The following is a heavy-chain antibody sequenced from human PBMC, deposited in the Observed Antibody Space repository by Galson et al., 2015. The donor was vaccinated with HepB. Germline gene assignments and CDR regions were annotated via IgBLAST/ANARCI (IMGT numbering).Heavy chain of an antibody. Sequence: SLRLSCAASGFTFSDYYMIWIRQAPGKGLEWVSYISSSSSYTNYADSVKGRFTISRDNAKNSLYLQMNSLRAEDTAVYYCARGGYCSRTSCYGLADYWGQGSLVTVSS. CDR2: ISSSSSYT. CDR1: GFTFSDYY. V-gene: IGHV3-11*06. D-gene: IGHD2-2*01. CDR3: ARGGYCSRTSCYGLADY. J-gene: IGHJ4*02.